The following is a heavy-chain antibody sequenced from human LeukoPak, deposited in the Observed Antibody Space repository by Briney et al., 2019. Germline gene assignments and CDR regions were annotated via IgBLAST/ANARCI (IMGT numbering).Heavy chain of an antibody. CDR2: IYYSGST. CDR1: GGSISSGDYY. CDR3: ARVENGVFGYGSGSFDY. J-gene: IGHJ4*02. D-gene: IGHD3-10*01. Sequence: SQTLSLTCNVSGGSISSGDYYWSWIRQPPGKGLEWIGYIYYSGSTYYNPSLKSRVTISVDTSKNQFSLKLSSVTAADTAVYYCARVENGVFGYGSGSFDYWGQGTLVTVSS. V-gene: IGHV4-30-4*01.